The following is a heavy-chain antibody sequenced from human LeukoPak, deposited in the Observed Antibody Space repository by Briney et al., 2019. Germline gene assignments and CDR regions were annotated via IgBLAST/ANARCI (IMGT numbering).Heavy chain of an antibody. CDR2: IYYSGST. CDR1: GGSLSSYY. J-gene: IGHJ4*02. D-gene: IGHD5-12*01. CDR3: ARRGGGGYELFDY. Sequence: SETLSLTCTVSGGSLSSYYRSWIRQHPGKGLEWIGYIYYSGSTNYNPSLKSRVTISVDTSKNQFSLKLSSVAAADTAVYYCARRGGGGYELFDYWGQGTLVTVSS. V-gene: IGHV4-59*08.